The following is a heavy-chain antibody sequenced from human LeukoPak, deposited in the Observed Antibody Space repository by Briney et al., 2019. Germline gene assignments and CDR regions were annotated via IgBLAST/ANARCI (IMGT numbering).Heavy chain of an antibody. V-gene: IGHV4-59*08. CDR1: GVSISNHY. D-gene: IGHD2-15*01. J-gene: IGHJ4*02. Sequence: SETLSLTCTVSGVSISNHYSSWIRQSPGKGLEWIGYIYYTGNTNYNPSLKSRVTISEDTSKNQVSLKLSSVTAADTAVYYCVRHSRVVAFDYWGQGNLVTVSS. CDR2: IYYTGNT. CDR3: VRHSRVVAFDY.